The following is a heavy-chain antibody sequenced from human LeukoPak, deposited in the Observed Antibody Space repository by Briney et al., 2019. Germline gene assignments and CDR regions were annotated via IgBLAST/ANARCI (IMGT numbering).Heavy chain of an antibody. D-gene: IGHD5-24*01. CDR1: GGSFSGYY. V-gene: IGHV4-34*01. CDR2: INHSGST. CDR3: ARGGDKVEMATISAFDI. Sequence: PSETLSLTCAVYGGSFSGYYWSWIRQPPGKELEWIGEINHSGSTNYNPSLKSRVTISVDTSKNQFSLKLSSVTAADTAVYYCARGGDKVEMATISAFDIWGQGTMVTVSS. J-gene: IGHJ3*02.